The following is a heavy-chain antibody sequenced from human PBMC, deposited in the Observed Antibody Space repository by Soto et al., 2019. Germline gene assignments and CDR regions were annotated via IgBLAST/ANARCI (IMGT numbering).Heavy chain of an antibody. Sequence: GTSVKVSCKASGYAFTSYYMHWVRQAPGQGLEWMGIINPSGGSTSYAQKFQGRVTMTRDTSTSTVYMELSSLRSEDTAVYYCARDRGSSGWSDSWGQGTLVTVSS. D-gene: IGHD6-19*01. CDR1: GYAFTSYY. J-gene: IGHJ5*01. CDR3: ARDRGSSGWSDS. CDR2: INPSGGST. V-gene: IGHV1-46*01.